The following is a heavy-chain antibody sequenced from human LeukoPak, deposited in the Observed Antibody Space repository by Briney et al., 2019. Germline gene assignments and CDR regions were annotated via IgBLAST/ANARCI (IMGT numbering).Heavy chain of an antibody. V-gene: IGHV4-34*01. CDR2: INHSGST. CDR3: AGGPSWYGYYFDY. Sequence: SETLSLTCAVYGGSFSGYYWSWIRQPPGKGLEWIGEINHSGSTNYNPSLKSRVTISVDTSKNQFSLKLSSVTAADTAVYYCAGGPSWYGYYFDYWGQGTLVTVSS. CDR1: GGSFSGYY. J-gene: IGHJ4*02. D-gene: IGHD6-13*01.